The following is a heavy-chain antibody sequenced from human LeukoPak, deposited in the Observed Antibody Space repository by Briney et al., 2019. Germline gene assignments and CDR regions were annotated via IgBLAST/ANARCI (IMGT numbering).Heavy chain of an antibody. J-gene: IGHJ5*02. V-gene: IGHV4-31*03. CDR3: ARAGDYYDSSGSGWFDP. Sequence: SQTLSLTCTVSGGSISSGGYYWSWIRQHPGKGLEGIGYIYYSGSTYYNPSLKSRVTISVDTSKNQFSLKLSSVTAADTAVYYCARAGDYYDSSGSGWFDPWGQGTLVTVSS. CDR1: GGSISSGGYY. D-gene: IGHD3-22*01. CDR2: IYYSGST.